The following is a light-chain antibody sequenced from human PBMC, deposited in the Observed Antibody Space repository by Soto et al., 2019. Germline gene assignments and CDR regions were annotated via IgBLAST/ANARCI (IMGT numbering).Light chain of an antibody. Sequence: QSVLTQPASVSGSPGQSITISCTGTSSDVGDYDFVSWYQHYPGKAPQLMIFEVSYRASGVSNRFSGSKSGTAASLTISGLQTEDVADYFCFSFTTDWTHVFGTGTKVTVL. CDR3: FSFTTDWTHV. CDR2: EVS. CDR1: SSDVGDYDF. J-gene: IGLJ1*01. V-gene: IGLV2-14*01.